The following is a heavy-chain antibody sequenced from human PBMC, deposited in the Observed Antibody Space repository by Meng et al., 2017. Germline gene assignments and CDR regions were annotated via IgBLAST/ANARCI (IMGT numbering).Heavy chain of an antibody. Sequence: SETLSLTCTVSGGSISSSSYYWGWIRQPPGKGLEWIGSIYYSGSTYYNPSLKSRVTISVDTSKNQFSLKLSSVTAADTAVYYCARDGAYPYYYYYYGMDVWGQGTTVT. V-gene: IGHV4-39*07. D-gene: IGHD2-2*02. CDR3: ARDGAYPYYYYYYGMDV. CDR2: IYYSGST. CDR1: GGSISSSSYY. J-gene: IGHJ6*02.